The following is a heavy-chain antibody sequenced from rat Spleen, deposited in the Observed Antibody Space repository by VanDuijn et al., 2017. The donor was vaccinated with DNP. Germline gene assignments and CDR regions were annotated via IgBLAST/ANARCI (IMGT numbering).Heavy chain of an antibody. D-gene: IGHD1-5*01. CDR2: ISNDGGNT. J-gene: IGHJ4*01. CDR3: ARHGEVPSRYAMDA. Sequence: EVQLVESGGGLVQPGRSLTLSCADSGFTFSDYNMAWVRQAPKKGLEWVATISNDGGNTYYRDSVTGRFTISRDNAKSTLFLQMDSLRSEETATYYCARHGEVPSRYAMDAWGQGTAVTVSS. CDR1: GFTFSDYN. V-gene: IGHV5-7*01.